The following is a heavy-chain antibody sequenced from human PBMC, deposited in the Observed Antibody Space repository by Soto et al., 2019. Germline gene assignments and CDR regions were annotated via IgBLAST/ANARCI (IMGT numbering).Heavy chain of an antibody. CDR1: GFTFSSYS. CDR3: ARGGSGRYEDVDY. V-gene: IGHV3-21*01. J-gene: IGHJ4*02. Sequence: VQLLESGGGLVKPGGSLRLSCAASGFTFSSYSMNWVRQAPGKGLEWVSSISTSSSYIHYADSVKGRFTISRDNAKNSMYLQMNSLRAEDTAVYYCARGGSGRYEDVDYWGQGTLVTVSS. D-gene: IGHD6-19*01. CDR2: ISTSSSYI.